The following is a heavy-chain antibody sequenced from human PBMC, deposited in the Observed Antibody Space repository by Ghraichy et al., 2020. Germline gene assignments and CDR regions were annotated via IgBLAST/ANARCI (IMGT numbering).Heavy chain of an antibody. V-gene: IGHV3-74*01. Sequence: GESLNISCEASGFTFNSFWMHWVRQAPGKGLVWVSRINNDGSGTNYADSVKGRFTVSRDNAKNTLYLQMNSLRTEDTAVYYCARDRPGYCSTSSFSYFDHWGKGTLVPVSS. CDR1: GFTFNSFW. J-gene: IGHJ4*02. CDR3: ARDRPGYCSTSSFSYFDH. D-gene: IGHD2-2*01. CDR2: INNDGSGT.